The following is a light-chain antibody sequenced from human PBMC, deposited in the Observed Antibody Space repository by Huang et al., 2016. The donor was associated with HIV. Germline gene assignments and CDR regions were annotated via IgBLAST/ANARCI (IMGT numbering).Light chain of an antibody. V-gene: IGKV2-28*01. J-gene: IGKJ2*01. Sequence: DVVMTQSPLSLPVTPEEPASISCRSSQRLLHSDGNNYFDWYLQKPGQSPQLLIYLGSNRAAGVPERFSGSESGTDFTLKISRVEAEDVGVYCCIQGLRTPRTFGQGTRLEIK. CDR1: QRLLHSDGNNY. CDR3: IQGLRTPRT. CDR2: LGS.